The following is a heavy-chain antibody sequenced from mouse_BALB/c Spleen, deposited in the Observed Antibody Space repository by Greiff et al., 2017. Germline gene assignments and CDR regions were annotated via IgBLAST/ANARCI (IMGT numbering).Heavy chain of an antibody. V-gene: IGHV5-6-5*01. CDR3: TGIWEVYYRYDYAMDY. CDR2: ISSGGST. CDR1: GFTFSSYA. D-gene: IGHD2-14*01. J-gene: IGHJ4*01. Sequence: EVKLVESGGGLVKPGGSLKLSCAASGFTFSSYAMSWVRQTPEKRLEWVASISSGGSTYYPDSVKGRFTISRDNARNILYLQMSSLRSEDTAMYYYTGIWEVYYRYDYAMDYWGQGTSVTVSS.